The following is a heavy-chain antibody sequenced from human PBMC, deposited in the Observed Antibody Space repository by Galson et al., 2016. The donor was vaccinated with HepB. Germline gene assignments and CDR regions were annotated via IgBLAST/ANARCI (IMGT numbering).Heavy chain of an antibody. J-gene: IGHJ6*02. CDR3: VGHLKMGRTSNGLDV. D-gene: IGHD1/OR15-1a*01. V-gene: IGHV6-1*01. Sequence: CAISGDSVSSNNAIWNWIRQSPSRGLEWLGRTYYRSKWYNDYGVSVKSRITISPDTSKNQFSLQLTSVTPEDTAVYYCVGHLKMGRTSNGLDVWGQGTTVTVSS. CDR1: GDSVSSNNAI. CDR2: TYYRSKWYN.